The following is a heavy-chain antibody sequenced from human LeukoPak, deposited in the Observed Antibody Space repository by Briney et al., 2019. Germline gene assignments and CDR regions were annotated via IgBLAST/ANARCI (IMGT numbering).Heavy chain of an antibody. D-gene: IGHD6-6*01. CDR1: GYSFTNYW. CDR3: ARPSGDSSSSLYYGMDV. J-gene: IGHJ6*02. CDR2: IYPGDSDT. V-gene: IGHV5-51*01. Sequence: GESLKISCKASGYSFTNYWIGWVRQMPGKGLEWMGIIYPGDSDTRYSPSFRGQVTISADKSISTAYLQWSSLKASDTAMYYCARPSGDSSSSLYYGMDVWGQGTTVTVSS.